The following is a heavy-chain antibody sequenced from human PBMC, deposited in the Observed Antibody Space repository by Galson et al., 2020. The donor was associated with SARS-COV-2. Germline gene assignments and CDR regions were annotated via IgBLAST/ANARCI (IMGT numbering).Heavy chain of an antibody. CDR1: GGSVTSSTYY. V-gene: IGHV4-39*07. J-gene: IGHJ5*02. CDR3: ARLYSSSFPWFDP. D-gene: IGHD6-6*01. CDR2: IYYTGST. Sequence: SETLSLTCTVSGGSVTSSTYYWGWIRQPPGKGLEWIGIIYYTGSTYYNPSLKSRVTLSIDTSKNQFSLRLSSVTAADTAVYYCARLYSSSFPWFDPWGQGTRVTVSS.